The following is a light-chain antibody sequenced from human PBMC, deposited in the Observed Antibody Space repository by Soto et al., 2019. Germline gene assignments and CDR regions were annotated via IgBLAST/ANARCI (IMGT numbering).Light chain of an antibody. CDR2: GNS. V-gene: IGLV1-40*01. CDR1: SSNIGAGYD. J-gene: IGLJ2*01. CDR3: QSYDSSLSGSV. Sequence: QSVLTQPPSVSGAPGQRVTISCTGSSSNIGAGYDVRWYQQLPGTAPKLLIYGNSNRPSGVPDRFSGSKSGTSASLAITGLQAEDEADYYCQSYDSSLSGSVFGGGTQLTFL.